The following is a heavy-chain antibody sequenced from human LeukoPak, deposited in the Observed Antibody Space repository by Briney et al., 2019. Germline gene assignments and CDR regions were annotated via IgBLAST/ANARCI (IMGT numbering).Heavy chain of an antibody. D-gene: IGHD1-26*01. CDR3: ACWSYREAFDI. CDR1: GYSISSGYY. CDR2: IYHSGST. Sequence: KPSETLSLTCAVSGYSISSGYYWGWILQPPGKGLEWIGSIYHSGSTYYNPSLKSRVTISVDTSKNQFSLKLSSVTAADTAVYYCACWSYREAFDIWGQGTMVTVSS. J-gene: IGHJ3*02. V-gene: IGHV4-38-2*01.